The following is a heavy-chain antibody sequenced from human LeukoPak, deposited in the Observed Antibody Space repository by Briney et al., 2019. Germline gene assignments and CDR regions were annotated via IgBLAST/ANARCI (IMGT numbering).Heavy chain of an antibody. D-gene: IGHD2-15*01. J-gene: IGHJ4*02. CDR1: GGSISSYY. CDR2: IYDSGNT. CDR3: ATRSTGVAATFDS. V-gene: IGHV4-59*01. Sequence: SETLSLTCTVSGGSISSYYWSWIRQPPGKGLEWIGYIYDSGNTNYNPSLKSRVTISVDTFKNQFSLKLSSVTAADTAVYYCATRSTGVAATFDSWGQGALVTVSS.